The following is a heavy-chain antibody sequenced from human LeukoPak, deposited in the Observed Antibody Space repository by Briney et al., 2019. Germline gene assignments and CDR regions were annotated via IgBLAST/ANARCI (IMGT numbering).Heavy chain of an antibody. CDR3: ARTNVAFDQ. D-gene: IGHD2-15*01. CDR2: VGYDGTET. V-gene: IGHV3-30-3*01. Sequence: PGRSLRLSCAASGFPFRIYTMHWVRQAPGKGLEWVAVVGYDGTETYYADSVRGRFTISRDNSKGTLYLQMNSLRAEDTALYYCARTNVAFDQWGQGTLVTVSS. CDR1: GFPFRIYT. J-gene: IGHJ4*02.